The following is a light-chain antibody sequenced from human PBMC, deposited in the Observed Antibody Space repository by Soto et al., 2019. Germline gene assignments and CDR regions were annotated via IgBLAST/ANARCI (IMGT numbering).Light chain of an antibody. CDR1: ENSKNY. V-gene: IGKV1-39*01. CDR2: GAS. J-gene: IGKJ1*01. Sequence: DIHVTQSPSSLPASLGDSVTITVCASENSKNYLFWYQHKPGKAPKLLIYGASTLKTGVPSRFSGSGSETDFTFTIGGLQPDYLATYYCAQIYTAQWTFGQGTRVDLK. CDR3: AQIYTAQWT.